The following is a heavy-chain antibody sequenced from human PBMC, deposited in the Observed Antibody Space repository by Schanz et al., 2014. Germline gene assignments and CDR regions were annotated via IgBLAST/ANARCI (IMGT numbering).Heavy chain of an antibody. CDR3: AKAADWPVTRFDP. J-gene: IGHJ5*02. CDR1: GFPFSDYA. Sequence: EVQLVESGGGLVKPGGSLRLSCAASGFPFSDYAMSWVRQAPGKGLEWVSALSEGGGGTHYADSVRGRFTISSDSSKNTLYLQMSSLRADDTAVYYCAKAADWPVTRFDPWGQGTLVTVSS. D-gene: IGHD3-9*01. CDR2: LSEGGGGT. V-gene: IGHV3-23*04.